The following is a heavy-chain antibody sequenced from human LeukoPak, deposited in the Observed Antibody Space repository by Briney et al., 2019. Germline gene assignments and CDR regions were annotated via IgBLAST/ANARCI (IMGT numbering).Heavy chain of an antibody. CDR3: ARRCDSGGYRFWFDP. V-gene: IGHV5-51*01. CDR1: GYSFTNYW. Sequence: GESLKISCKGTGYSFTNYWIGWVRQMPGKGLEGMGMISPHDSDTRYSPSFQGQVTISADKSITPAYLQWSSLKASDTAIYYCARRCDSGGYRFWFDPWGQGTLVTVSS. D-gene: IGHD3-16*02. CDR2: ISPHDSDT. J-gene: IGHJ5*02.